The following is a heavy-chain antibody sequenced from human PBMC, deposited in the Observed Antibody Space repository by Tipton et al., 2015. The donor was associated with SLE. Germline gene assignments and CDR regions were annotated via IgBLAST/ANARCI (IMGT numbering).Heavy chain of an antibody. D-gene: IGHD4-11*01. Sequence: TLSLTCTVSGGSISSYYWSWIRQPAGGGLEWIWRIYTAENTNYNPSLKSRVTMSVDTSKNHFSLKLISVTAADTAVYYCAREFLNPVTTVHYYFDLWGRGTLVTVSS. CDR2: IYTAENT. V-gene: IGHV4-4*07. J-gene: IGHJ2*01. CDR3: AREFLNPVTTVHYYFDL. CDR1: GGSISSYY.